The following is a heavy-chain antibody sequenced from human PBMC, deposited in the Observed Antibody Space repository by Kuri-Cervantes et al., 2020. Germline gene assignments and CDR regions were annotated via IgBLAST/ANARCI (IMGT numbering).Heavy chain of an antibody. J-gene: IGHJ5*02. D-gene: IGHD6-13*01. CDR2: ISGSGGST. Sequence: GGSLRLSCAASGFTFDDYAMHWVRQAPGKGLEWVSGISGSGGSTYYADSVKGRFTISRDNSKNTLYLQMNSLRAEDTAVYYCAKESARSWYSGWFDPWGQGTLVTVSS. CDR1: GFTFDDYA. V-gene: IGHV3-23*01. CDR3: AKESARSWYSGWFDP.